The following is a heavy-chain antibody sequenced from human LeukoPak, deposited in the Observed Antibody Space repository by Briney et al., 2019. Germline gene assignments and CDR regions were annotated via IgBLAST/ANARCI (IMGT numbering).Heavy chain of an antibody. CDR1: GFTFSSYS. D-gene: IGHD5-18*01. J-gene: IGHJ4*02. V-gene: IGHV3-30*03. CDR3: ARVQGYSYGTNFDY. Sequence: PGGSLRLSCAASGFTFSSYSMNWVRQAPGKGLEWVAVISYDGSNKYYADSVKGRFTISRDNSKNTLYLQMNSLRAEDTAVYYCARVQGYSYGTNFDYWGQGTLVTVSS. CDR2: ISYDGSNK.